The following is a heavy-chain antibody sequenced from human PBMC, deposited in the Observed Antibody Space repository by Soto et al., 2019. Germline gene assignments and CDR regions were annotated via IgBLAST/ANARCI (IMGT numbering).Heavy chain of an antibody. CDR1: GFSLSTNGMG. CDR2: IYWDNDK. J-gene: IGHJ4*02. V-gene: IGHV2-5*02. D-gene: IGHD2-15*01. CDR3: AHRGIEAAPLFDY. Sequence: QITLKESGPTLVKPTQTRTLTCTFSGFSLSTNGMGVGWIRQPPGKALEWLALIYWDNDKRYSPSLKNRLTINKDTSRNQAVLKMTNMDPVDTATYYCAHRGIEAAPLFDYWGQGTLVTVSS.